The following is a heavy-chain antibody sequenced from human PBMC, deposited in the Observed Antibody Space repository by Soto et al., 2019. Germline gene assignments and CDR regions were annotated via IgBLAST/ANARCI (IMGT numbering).Heavy chain of an antibody. CDR2: IYYSGST. V-gene: IGHV4-30-4*01. Sequence: SETLSLTCTVSGGCISSGDYYWSWIRQPPGKGLEWIGYIYYSGSTYYNPSLKSLVTISVDTSKNQFSLQLSSVTAADTAVYYFARESHGMDVWGQGTTVTVSS. J-gene: IGHJ6*02. CDR1: GGCISSGDYY. CDR3: ARESHGMDV.